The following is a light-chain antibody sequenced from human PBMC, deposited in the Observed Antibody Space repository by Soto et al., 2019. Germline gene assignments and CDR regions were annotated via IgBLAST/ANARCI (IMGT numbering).Light chain of an antibody. CDR1: QSVSSS. V-gene: IGKV3-15*01. Sequence: DMVMTQSPATLSVSPGERATLSCRASQSVSSSLAWYQQKPGRSPRLLIYGASTRAIGIPARFSGSGSGTEFTLTISSLQSEDFAVYYCLQYNSCWKFRKGTKVDI. J-gene: IGKJ1*01. CDR2: GAS. CDR3: LQYNSCWK.